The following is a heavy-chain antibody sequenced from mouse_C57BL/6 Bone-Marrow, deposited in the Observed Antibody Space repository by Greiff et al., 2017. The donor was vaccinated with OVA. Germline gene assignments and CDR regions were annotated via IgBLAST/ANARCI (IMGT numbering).Heavy chain of an antibody. V-gene: IGHV3-6*01. CDR3: ARDWEGDYFDY. J-gene: IGHJ2*01. CDR1: GYSITSGYY. Sequence: DVQLQESGPGLVKPSQSLSLTCSVTGYSITSGYYWNWIRQFPGNKLEWMGYISYDGSNNYNPSLKNRISITRDTSKNQFFLKLNSVTTEDTATYYCARDWEGDYFDYWGQGTTLTVSS. D-gene: IGHD4-1*01. CDR2: ISYDGSN.